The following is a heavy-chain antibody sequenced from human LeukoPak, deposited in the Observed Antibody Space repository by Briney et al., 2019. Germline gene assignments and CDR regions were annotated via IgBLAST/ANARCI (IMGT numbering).Heavy chain of an antibody. CDR2: IYTSGST. D-gene: IGHD1-26*01. J-gene: IGHJ4*02. CDR3: ATVWEHGDY. CDR1: GGSISSGSYY. V-gene: IGHV4-61*02. Sequence: KPPQTLSLTCTVSGGSISSGSYYWSWIRQPAGKGLEWIGRIYTSGSTNYNPSLKSRVTISVDTSKNQFSLKLSSVTAADTAVYYCATVWEHGDYWGQGTLVTVSS.